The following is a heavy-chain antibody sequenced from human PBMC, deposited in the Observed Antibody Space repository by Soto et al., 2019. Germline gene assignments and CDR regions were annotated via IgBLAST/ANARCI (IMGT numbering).Heavy chain of an antibody. CDR2: IWYDGSNK. D-gene: IGHD3-10*01. CDR3: ARESITMVRGVDY. V-gene: IGHV3-33*01. CDR1: GFTFSSYG. J-gene: IGHJ4*02. Sequence: QVQLVESGGGVVQPGRSLRLSCAASGFTFSSYGMHWVRQAPGKGLEWVAVIWYDGSNKYYADSVKGRFTISRDNSKNTLYLQMNSLRAEDTAVYYFARESITMVRGVDYWGQGTRVTVSS.